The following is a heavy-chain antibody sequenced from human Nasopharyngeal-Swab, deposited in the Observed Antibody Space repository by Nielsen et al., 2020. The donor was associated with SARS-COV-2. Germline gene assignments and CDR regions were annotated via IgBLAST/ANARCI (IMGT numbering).Heavy chain of an antibody. CDR3: ARVDQGGYCSSTSCYAFDI. J-gene: IGHJ3*02. CDR1: GFTFSSYG. Sequence: GESLKISCAASGFTFSSYGMHWVRQAPGKGLEWVAVIWYDGSNKYYADSVKGRFTISRDNSKNTLYLQMNSLRAEDTAVYYCARVDQGGYCSSTSCYAFDIWGQGTMVTVSS. V-gene: IGHV3-33*01. CDR2: IWYDGSNK. D-gene: IGHD2-2*01.